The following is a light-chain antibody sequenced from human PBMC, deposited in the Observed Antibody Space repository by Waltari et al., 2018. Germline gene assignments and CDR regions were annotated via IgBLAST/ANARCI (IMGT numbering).Light chain of an antibody. CDR3: QQYYNYPFT. V-gene: IGKV1-16*02. CDR1: QGISHY. J-gene: IGKJ3*01. CDR2: AAS. Sequence: DIQLTQSPSSLPASVGDRVTITFRVAQGISHYLAWFQQKPGKGPKSLIYAASSLQSGVPSKFSGGGSGTDFTLTISSLQPEDFATYYCQQYYNYPFTFGPGTKVDIK.